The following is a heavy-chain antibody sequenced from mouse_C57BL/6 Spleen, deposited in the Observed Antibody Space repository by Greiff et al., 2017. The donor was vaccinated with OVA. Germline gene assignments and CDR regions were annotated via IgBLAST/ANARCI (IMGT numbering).Heavy chain of an antibody. Sequence: QVQLQQSGTELVKPGASVKLSCKASGYTFTSYWMHWVKQRPGQGLEWIGNINPSNGGTNYNEKFKSKATLTVDKSSSTAYMQFSSLTSEDSAVYDCASEDYSGHVGYWGQGTTLTVSS. CDR1: GYTFTSYW. J-gene: IGHJ2*01. CDR3: ASEDYSGHVGY. CDR2: INPSNGGT. D-gene: IGHD1-1*01. V-gene: IGHV1-53*01.